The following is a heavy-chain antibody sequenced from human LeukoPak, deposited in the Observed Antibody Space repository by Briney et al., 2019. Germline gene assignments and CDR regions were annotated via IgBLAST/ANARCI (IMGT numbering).Heavy chain of an antibody. CDR3: AKDPVNYDYSPNWFDT. CDR2: ISDSGGST. J-gene: IGHJ5*02. D-gene: IGHD4-11*01. CDR1: GFTFSSYA. Sequence: PGGSLRLSCAASGFTFSSYAMSWVRQAPGKGLEWVSAISDSGGSTYYADSVKGRFTISRENSKNTLYLQMNSLRAEDTAVYYCAKDPVNYDYSPNWFDTWGQGTLVTVSS. V-gene: IGHV3-23*01.